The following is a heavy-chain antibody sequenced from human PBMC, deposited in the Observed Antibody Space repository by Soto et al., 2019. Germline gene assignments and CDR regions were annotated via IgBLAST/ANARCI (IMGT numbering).Heavy chain of an antibody. CDR2: ISSSGSTI. CDR3: ARADYYGSGSYYTDHFDY. V-gene: IGHV3-11*01. J-gene: IGHJ4*02. Sequence: GGSLRLSCTASGFTFSDYYMSWIRQAPGKGLEWVSYISSSGSTIYYADSVKGRSTISRDNAKNSLYLQMNSLRAEDTAVYYCARADYYGSGSYYTDHFDYWGQGTLVTVSS. D-gene: IGHD3-10*01. CDR1: GFTFSDYY.